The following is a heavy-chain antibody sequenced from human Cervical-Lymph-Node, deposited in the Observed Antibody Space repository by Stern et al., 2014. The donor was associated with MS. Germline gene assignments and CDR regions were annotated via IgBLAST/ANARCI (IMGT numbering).Heavy chain of an antibody. D-gene: IGHD3-22*01. Sequence: QLQLQESGPGLVQPSETLSLTCTVSGGSISSSSYYWGWIRQPPGKGLAWIGSIYYSGSTYYNPSLTRRVTISVDTSQNQFSLKLSSGTAADTAVYYCARHGGYYYDSSGLYAFDIWGQGTMVTVSS. V-gene: IGHV4-39*01. CDR3: ARHGGYYYDSSGLYAFDI. CDR1: GGSISSSSYY. J-gene: IGHJ3*02. CDR2: IYYSGST.